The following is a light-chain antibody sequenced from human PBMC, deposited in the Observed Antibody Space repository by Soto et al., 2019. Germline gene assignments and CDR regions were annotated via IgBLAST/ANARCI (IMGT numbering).Light chain of an antibody. Sequence: IHLTLSPSFLSASVGHRVTLTCRASQGISSYLAWYQHKTGKAPKILIYGASGLQSGVPSRFSGSGSGTDFNLTISSLQTEDFASYYCHQAYSSPRTFGQGTKVDIK. CDR3: HQAYSSPRT. CDR2: GAS. J-gene: IGKJ1*01. CDR1: QGISSY. V-gene: IGKV1-39*01.